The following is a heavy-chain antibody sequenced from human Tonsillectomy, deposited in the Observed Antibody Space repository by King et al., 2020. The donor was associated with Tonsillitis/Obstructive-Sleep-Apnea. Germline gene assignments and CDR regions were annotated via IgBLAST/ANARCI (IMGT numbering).Heavy chain of an antibody. CDR3: ARRTRGVIPSFDY. CDR2: IYYSGST. D-gene: IGHD3-10*01. CDR1: GGSISSYY. V-gene: IGHV4-59*01. J-gene: IGHJ4*02. Sequence: QLQESGPGLVKPSETLSLTCTVSGGSISSYYWSWIRQPPGKGLEWIGYIYYSGSTNYNPSLQSRVTISVDTSKNQFSLKLSSVTAADTAVYYCARRTRGVIPSFDYWGQGTLVTVSS.